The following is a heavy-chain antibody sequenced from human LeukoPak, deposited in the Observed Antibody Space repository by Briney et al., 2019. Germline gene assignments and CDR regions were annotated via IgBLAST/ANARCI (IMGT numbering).Heavy chain of an antibody. D-gene: IGHD3-3*01. V-gene: IGHV1-18*01. CDR2: ISAYNGNT. J-gene: IGHJ5*02. CDR1: GYTFTSYG. Sequence: GASVKVSCKASGYTFTSYGISWVRQATGQGLERMGWISAYNGNTNYAQKLQGRVTMTTDTSTSTAYMELRSLRSDDTAVYYCARGRYAYKYYDFWSGYYDYNWFDPWGQGTLVTVSS. CDR3: ARGRYAYKYYDFWSGYYDYNWFDP.